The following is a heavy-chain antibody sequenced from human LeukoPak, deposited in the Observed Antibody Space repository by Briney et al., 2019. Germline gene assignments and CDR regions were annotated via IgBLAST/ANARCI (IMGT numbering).Heavy chain of an antibody. Sequence: ASVKVSCKTSGYTFIGYYLHWVRQAPGQGLEWMGWINPSSGGTNYAQRFQGRVTMTRDTAISTAYMELSRLRSDDTAVYYCARKAGDYWGQGTLVAVSS. D-gene: IGHD6-19*01. CDR1: GYTFIGYY. J-gene: IGHJ4*02. CDR3: ARKAGDY. CDR2: INPSSGGT. V-gene: IGHV1-2*02.